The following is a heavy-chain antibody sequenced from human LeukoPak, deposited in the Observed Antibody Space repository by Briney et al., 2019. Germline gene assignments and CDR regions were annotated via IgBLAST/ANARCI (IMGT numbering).Heavy chain of an antibody. D-gene: IGHD1-26*01. Sequence: PSETLSLTCTVSGGSISSSSYYWGWIRQPPGKGLEWIGNIYYSGSTYYNPSLKSRVTISVDTSKNQFSLKLNSVTAADTAVYYCARAIEVGAMTPFDYWGQGTLVTVSS. V-gene: IGHV4-39*01. J-gene: IGHJ4*02. CDR3: ARAIEVGAMTPFDY. CDR1: GGSISSSSYY. CDR2: IYYSGST.